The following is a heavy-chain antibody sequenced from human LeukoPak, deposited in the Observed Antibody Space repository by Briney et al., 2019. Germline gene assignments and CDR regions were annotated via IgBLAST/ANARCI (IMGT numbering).Heavy chain of an antibody. CDR2: IYHTGVT. CDR3: ARRSSCGGDCLWLDS. CDR1: ADSTSSTAYY. V-gene: IGHV4-39*01. J-gene: IGHJ4*02. Sequence: PSETLSLTCSVSADSTSSTAYYWGWIRQPPGKGLEWIGSIYHTGVTYYSPSLKSRVTISVHTSKNQFSLNLISVTAADTAMYYCARRSSCGGDCLWLDSWGRGTLVTVSS. D-gene: IGHD2-21*02.